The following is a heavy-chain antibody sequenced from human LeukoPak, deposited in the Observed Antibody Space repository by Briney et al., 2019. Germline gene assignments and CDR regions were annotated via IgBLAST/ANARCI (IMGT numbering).Heavy chain of an antibody. V-gene: IGHV4-34*01. D-gene: IGHD4-17*01. J-gene: IGHJ5*02. CDR2: INHSGST. Sequence: KPSETLSLTCAVCGGSFSGYYWSWIRQPPGKGLEWIGEINHSGSTNYNPSLKSRVTISVDTSKNQFSLKLSSVTAADTAVYYCARETVTRNHNWFDPWGQGTLVTVSS. CDR3: ARETVTRNHNWFDP. CDR1: GGSFSGYY.